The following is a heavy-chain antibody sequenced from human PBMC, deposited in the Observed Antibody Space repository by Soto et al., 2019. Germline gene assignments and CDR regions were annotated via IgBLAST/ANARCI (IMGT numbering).Heavy chain of an antibody. V-gene: IGHV4-59*08. D-gene: IGHD4-17*01. CDR1: GGSISSYY. CDR2: IYYSGST. Sequence: SETLSLTCTVSGGSISSYYWSWIRQPPGKGLEWIGYIYYSGSTNYNPSLKSRVTISVDTSKNQFSLKLSSVTAADTAVYYCARHWRYGDKRSYFDYWGQGTLVTVSS. CDR3: ARHWRYGDKRSYFDY. J-gene: IGHJ4*02.